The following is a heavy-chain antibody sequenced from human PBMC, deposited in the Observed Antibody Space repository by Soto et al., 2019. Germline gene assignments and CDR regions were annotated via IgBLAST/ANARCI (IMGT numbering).Heavy chain of an antibody. D-gene: IGHD5-12*01. V-gene: IGHV3-30-3*01. CDR3: EKETRGYETDY. CDR1: GFIFSGYA. Sequence: QAQLVESGGGVVQPGRSLRLSCAASGFIFSGYAMHWVRQSPGKGLEWVSVVSYDGDTEYYADSVKGRFTISSDNSQNTLYLQRNSLRPEDAAIYYCEKETRGYETDYWGQGTLVNVSS. J-gene: IGHJ4*02. CDR2: VSYDGDTE.